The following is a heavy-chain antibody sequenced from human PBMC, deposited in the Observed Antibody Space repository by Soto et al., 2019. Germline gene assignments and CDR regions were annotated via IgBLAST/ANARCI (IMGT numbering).Heavy chain of an antibody. CDR2: ISPKSTFR. D-gene: IGHD2-21*01. Sequence: LSLTCTVSGGSIRNGDYYWGWIRQAPGKGLEWLSHISPKSTFRNYADSVKGRFTISRDNTESSLFLQMNSLGVDDTAVYSCVRGGGGGLFEHWGQGVLVTV. J-gene: IGHJ4*02. V-gene: IGHV3-11*06. CDR3: VRGGGGGLFEH. CDR1: GGSIRNGDYY.